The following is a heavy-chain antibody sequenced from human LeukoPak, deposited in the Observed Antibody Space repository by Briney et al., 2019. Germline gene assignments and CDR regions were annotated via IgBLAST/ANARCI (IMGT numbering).Heavy chain of an antibody. CDR3: ARAGDSSGYMYYYYYYMDV. Sequence: SETLSLTCTVSGGSLRPYYWTWIRQPPGKGLEWIGYIYYSGSTNDNPSLKSRVTMSLDTSKNQFSLKLSSVTAADTAVYYCARAGDSSGYMYYYYYYMDVWGKGTTVTVSS. J-gene: IGHJ6*03. CDR1: GGSLRPYY. V-gene: IGHV4-59*12. D-gene: IGHD3-22*01. CDR2: IYYSGST.